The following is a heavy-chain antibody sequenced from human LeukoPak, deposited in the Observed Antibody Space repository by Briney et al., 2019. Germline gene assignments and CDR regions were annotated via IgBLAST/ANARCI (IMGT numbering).Heavy chain of an antibody. CDR1: GYRFTANW. D-gene: IGHD1-20*01. Sequence: GESLKISCKGSGYRFTANWIGWVRQMPGKGLGWMGIIYPADSDTYYSPSFQGQVTISADKSISTAYLQWSSLKASDTATYYCAKGITRYNWFDPWGQGTLVTVSS. CDR3: AKGITRYNWFDP. J-gene: IGHJ5*02. V-gene: IGHV5-51*01. CDR2: IYPADSDT.